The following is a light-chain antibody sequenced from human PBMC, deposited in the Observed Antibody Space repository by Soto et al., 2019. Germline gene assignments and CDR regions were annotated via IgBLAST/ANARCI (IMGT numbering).Light chain of an antibody. CDR3: QQRSHWPQRT. Sequence: EIVLTQSPATLSLSPGERATLSCRASQSVSIYLAWYHQKHGQAPRLLIFDASNRATGIQARFSGSGYGTDFTRPISGLEPADFAVYYCQQRSHWPQRTFVGGPKVEI. J-gene: IGKJ4*01. CDR1: QSVSIY. CDR2: DAS. V-gene: IGKV3-11*01.